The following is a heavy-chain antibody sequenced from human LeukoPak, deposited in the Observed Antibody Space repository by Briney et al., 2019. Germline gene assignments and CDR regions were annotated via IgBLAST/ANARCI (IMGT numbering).Heavy chain of an antibody. J-gene: IGHJ3*02. CDR1: GGSISSSSYY. CDR2: IYYSGST. V-gene: IGHV4-39*01. Sequence: SETLSLTCTVSGGSISSSSYYCGWIRQPPGKGLEWIGSIYYSGSTYYNPSLKSRVTMSVDTSKNQFSLKLSSVTAADTAVYYCARHPFSLTALDAFDIWGQGTMVTVSS. D-gene: IGHD2-21*02. CDR3: ARHPFSLTALDAFDI.